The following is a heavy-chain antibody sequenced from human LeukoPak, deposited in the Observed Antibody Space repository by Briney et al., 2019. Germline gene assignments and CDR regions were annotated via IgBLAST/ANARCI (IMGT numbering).Heavy chain of an antibody. D-gene: IGHD3-3*01. J-gene: IGHJ4*02. Sequence: TSETLSLTCAVYGGSFSGYYWSWIRQPPGKGLEWIGEINHSGSTNYNPSLKSRVTISVDTSKNQFSLKLSSVTAADTAVYYCARGDYDFWSGYYSAHFDYWGQGTLVTVSS. CDR3: ARGDYDFWSGYYSAHFDY. CDR2: INHSGST. V-gene: IGHV4-34*01. CDR1: GGSFSGYY.